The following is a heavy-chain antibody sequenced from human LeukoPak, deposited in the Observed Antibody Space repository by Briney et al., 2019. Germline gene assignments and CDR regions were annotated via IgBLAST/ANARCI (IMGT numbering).Heavy chain of an antibody. Sequence: PGGSLRLSCAASGFTFSGYWMSWVRQAPGKGLEWVANIKQDGSEKYYVDSVKGGFTISRDNAKNSLYLQMNSLRAEDTAVYYCARAPVVVTYYFDYWGQGTLVTVSS. CDR2: IKQDGSEK. CDR3: ARAPVVVTYYFDY. CDR1: GFTFSGYW. J-gene: IGHJ4*02. V-gene: IGHV3-7*01. D-gene: IGHD2-21*02.